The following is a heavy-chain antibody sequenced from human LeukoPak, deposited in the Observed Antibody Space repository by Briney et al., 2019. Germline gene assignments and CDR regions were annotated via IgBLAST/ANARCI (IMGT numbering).Heavy chain of an antibody. CDR1: GFTFSDYN. CDR2: ISSSSSPI. Sequence: PGGSLRLSCAASGFTFSDYNMNWVRQAPGKGLEWVAYISSSSSPIYYADSVKGRFTISRDNAKNSLYLRMDSLRDEDTAEYYCARARAWAFDIWGQGTMVSVSS. J-gene: IGHJ3*02. CDR3: ARARAWAFDI. V-gene: IGHV3-48*02. D-gene: IGHD3-10*01.